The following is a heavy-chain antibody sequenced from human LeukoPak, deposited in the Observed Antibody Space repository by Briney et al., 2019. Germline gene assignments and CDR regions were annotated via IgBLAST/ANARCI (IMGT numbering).Heavy chain of an antibody. D-gene: IGHD6-13*01. Sequence: ASVKVSRKPSGYALIDYFIHWLRQAPGQGLERMGWINPRTGDTKHGQKFQGRVTMTRHTSVSTAYLELSRLTSDDSAVYYCAKEVRGAASANSWYPNCFDPWGQGTLVSVSS. CDR1: GYALIDYF. CDR2: INPRTGDT. V-gene: IGHV1-2*02. J-gene: IGHJ5*02. CDR3: AKEVRGAASANSWYPNCFDP.